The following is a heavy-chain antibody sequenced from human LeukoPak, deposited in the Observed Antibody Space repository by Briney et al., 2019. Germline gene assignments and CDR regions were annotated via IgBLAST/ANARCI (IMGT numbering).Heavy chain of an antibody. CDR1: GFTFKRYN. CDR3: AKDSAWATDY. Sequence: GGSLRLSCAASGFTFKRYNMHWVRQAPGKGLEWVAFIEDDGSNKNYADAVKGQFTVSRDNSINTLYLHMNSLRIEDMAVYYCAKDSAWATDYWGRGTLVTVSS. V-gene: IGHV3-30*02. D-gene: IGHD6-19*01. J-gene: IGHJ4*02. CDR2: IEDDGSNK.